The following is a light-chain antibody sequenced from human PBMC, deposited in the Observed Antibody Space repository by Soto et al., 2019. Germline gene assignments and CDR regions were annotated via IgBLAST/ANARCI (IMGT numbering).Light chain of an antibody. CDR1: QSINTN. CDR3: QQYHHWPPKVT. J-gene: IGKJ3*01. V-gene: IGKV3-15*01. CDR2: GAS. Sequence: DIVMTQSPATLSVSPGERATLSCRASQSINTNLAWYQQKPGQAPRLLIYGASTRATVIPARFNGSGSGTKFTLTISGLHADDFAVYYCQQYHHWPPKVTFGPGTRVDI.